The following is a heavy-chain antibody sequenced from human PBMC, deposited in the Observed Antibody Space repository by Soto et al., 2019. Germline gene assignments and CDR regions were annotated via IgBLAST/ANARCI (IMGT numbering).Heavy chain of an antibody. Sequence: GPSVKVSCKASGYTFTSYYMHLVRQAPGQGLEWMGIINPSGGSTSYAQKFQGRVTMTRDTSTGTVYMELSSLRSEDTAVYYCARAGVVTALPPALGYWGQGTLVTVTS. CDR2: INPSGGST. CDR1: GYTFTSYY. CDR3: ARAGVVTALPPALGY. V-gene: IGHV1-46*01. D-gene: IGHD2-21*02. J-gene: IGHJ4*02.